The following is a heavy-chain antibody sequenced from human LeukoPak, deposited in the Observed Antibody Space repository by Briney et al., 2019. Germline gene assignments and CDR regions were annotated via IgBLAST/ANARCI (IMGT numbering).Heavy chain of an antibody. CDR1: GFSFSSYA. D-gene: IGHD6-13*01. J-gene: IGHJ4*02. CDR2: ISNSGGST. V-gene: IGHV3-23*01. CDR3: AKGASSTWQFDY. Sequence: GGSLRLSCAASGFSFSSYAMSWVRQAPGKGLEWVSSISNSGGSTDYADSVKGRFTISRDNSKNTLYLQLSSLRAEDTAVYYCAKGASSTWQFDYWGQGTLVTVSS.